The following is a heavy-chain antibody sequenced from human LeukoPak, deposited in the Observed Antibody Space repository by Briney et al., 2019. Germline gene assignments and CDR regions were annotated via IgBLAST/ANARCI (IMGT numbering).Heavy chain of an antibody. CDR1: GFTFSDHI. V-gene: IGHV3-48*01. J-gene: IGHJ4*02. D-gene: IGHD6-13*01. Sequence: GGSLRLSCAASGFTFSDHIMNWVRQLPGKRLEWVAYVSGSGSTVYYADSVKGRFTISRDNGKSSLYLQMNSLRAEDTAVYYCAAIAAAGGWGQGTLVTVSS. CDR2: VSGSGSTV. CDR3: AAIAAAGG.